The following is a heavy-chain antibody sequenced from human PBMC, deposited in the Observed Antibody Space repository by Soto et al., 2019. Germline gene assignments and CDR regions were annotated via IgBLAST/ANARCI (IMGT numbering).Heavy chain of an antibody. Sequence: QVQLVQSGAEVKKPGSSVKVSCKASGGTFSSYAISWVRQAPGQGLEWMGGIIPGFGTGIYAQKFQGRVRITADKSKNAAYMELSSLRSEDTAVYFWARVGGTGGYTYGLDYFCQGTLVTVS. J-gene: IGHJ4*02. V-gene: IGHV1-69*06. CDR2: IIPGFGTG. CDR1: GGTFSSYA. CDR3: ARVGGTGGYTYGLDY. D-gene: IGHD5-18*01.